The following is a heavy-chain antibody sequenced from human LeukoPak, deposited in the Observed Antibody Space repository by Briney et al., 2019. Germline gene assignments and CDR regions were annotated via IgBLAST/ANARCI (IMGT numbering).Heavy chain of an antibody. CDR1: GYTFTSYY. Sequence: ASVKVSCKASGYTFTSYYMHWVRQAPGQGLEWMGIINPSGGSTSYAQKFQGRVTMTRDTSTSTVYMELSSLRSEDTAVYYCARDGNPYYYGSGSYPQDYYYYMDVWGKGTTVTVSS. CDR2: INPSGGST. J-gene: IGHJ6*03. D-gene: IGHD3-10*01. V-gene: IGHV1-46*01. CDR3: ARDGNPYYYGSGSYPQDYYYYMDV.